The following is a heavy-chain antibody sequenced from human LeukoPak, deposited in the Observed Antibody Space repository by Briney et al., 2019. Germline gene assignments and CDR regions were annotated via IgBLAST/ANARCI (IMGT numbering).Heavy chain of an antibody. Sequence: GGSLILSCAASGFTFSSYSMNWVRQAPGKGLEWVSSISSSSSYIYYADSVKGRFTISRDNAKNSLYLQMNSLRAEDAAVYFCAKAPVTSCRGAYCYPFDSWGQGTLVTVSS. D-gene: IGHD2-21*01. CDR1: GFTFSSYS. CDR3: AKAPVTSCRGAYCYPFDS. V-gene: IGHV3-21*04. J-gene: IGHJ4*02. CDR2: ISSSSSYI.